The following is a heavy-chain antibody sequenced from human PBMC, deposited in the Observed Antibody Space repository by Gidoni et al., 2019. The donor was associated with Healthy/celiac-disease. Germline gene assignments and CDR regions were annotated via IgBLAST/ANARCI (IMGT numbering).Heavy chain of an antibody. J-gene: IGHJ3*02. V-gene: IGHV4-61*02. D-gene: IGHD3-10*01. CDR3: ARDLPMVRGVKDAFDI. CDR1: GGSLSSGSYY. Sequence: QVQLQESGPGLVKPSQPLSLTCTVSGGSLSSGSYYWSWIRQPAGKGLEWIGRIYTSGSTNYNPSLKSRVTISVDTSKNQFSLKLSSVTAADTAVYYCARDLPMVRGVKDAFDIWGQGTMVTVSS. CDR2: IYTSGST.